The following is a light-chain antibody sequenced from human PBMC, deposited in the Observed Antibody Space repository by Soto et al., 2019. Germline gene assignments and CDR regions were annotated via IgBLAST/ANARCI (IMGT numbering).Light chain of an antibody. Sequence: DIPMTQSPSTLSASLGDRVTITCRASQSISSWLAWYQQKPGKAPKLLIYKASSSESGVPSRFSGSGSGTEFTLTISSLQPDDFATYYCQQYNSYWTFGQGTKVEIK. J-gene: IGKJ1*01. CDR1: QSISSW. V-gene: IGKV1-5*03. CDR2: KAS. CDR3: QQYNSYWT.